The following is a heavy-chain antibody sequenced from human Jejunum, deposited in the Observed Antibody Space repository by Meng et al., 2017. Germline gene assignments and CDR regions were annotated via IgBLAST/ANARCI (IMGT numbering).Heavy chain of an antibody. Sequence: SETLSLTCTVPGGSISSGDYHWAWIRQPPGKGREWTGSIYYSGTTFQNPSLKSRLTIAIDTSKNQFSLKLTSVTAADTAVYYCARVSVRGFYGMDVWGQGTTVTVSS. J-gene: IGHJ6*02. CDR2: IYYSGTT. D-gene: IGHD3-10*02. CDR3: ARVSVRGFYGMDV. V-gene: IGHV4-39*07. CDR1: GGSISSGDYH.